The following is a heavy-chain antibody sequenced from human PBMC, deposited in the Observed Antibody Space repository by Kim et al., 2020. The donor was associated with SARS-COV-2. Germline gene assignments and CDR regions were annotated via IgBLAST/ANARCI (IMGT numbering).Heavy chain of an antibody. Sequence: GGSLRLSCAGSRFTFSNFAIHWVRQAPGKGLEWVAMISYDGGATHYADSVKGRFIISRDNSKNTAYLQMSSLRPEDTAVYSCTKDFYGSGSRETGMDVWG. J-gene: IGHJ6*01. CDR2: ISYDGGAT. CDR1: RFTFSNFA. D-gene: IGHD3-10*01. CDR3: TKDFYGSGSRETGMDV. V-gene: IGHV3-30-3*01.